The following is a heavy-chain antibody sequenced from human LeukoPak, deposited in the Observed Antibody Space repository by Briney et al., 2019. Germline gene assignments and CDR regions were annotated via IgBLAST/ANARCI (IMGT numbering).Heavy chain of an antibody. Sequence: ASVKVSCKASGYTFTGHHIHWVRQAPGQGLEWMGWSNPNTGGTNYAEKFQGRVTMTRDTTINTAYLEVSSLRSDDTAVYFCARQTFIAADDTPGRYLQHWGQGTLVTVSS. CDR1: GYTFTGHH. V-gene: IGHV1-2*02. J-gene: IGHJ1*01. D-gene: IGHD6-13*01. CDR2: SNPNTGGT. CDR3: ARQTFIAADDTPGRYLQH.